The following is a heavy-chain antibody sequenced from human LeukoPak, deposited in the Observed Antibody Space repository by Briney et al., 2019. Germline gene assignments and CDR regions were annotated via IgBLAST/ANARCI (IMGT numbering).Heavy chain of an antibody. CDR1: GFTDSSNY. V-gene: IGHV3-53*01. CDR2: IYSGGST. J-gene: IGHJ4*02. CDR3: ARTLHY. Sequence: PGGSLRLSCAASGFTDSSNYMSWVRQAPGKGLEWVSVIYSGGSTYYADSVKGRFTISRDNSKNTLYLQMNSLRAEDTAVYYCARTLHYWGQGTLVTVSS.